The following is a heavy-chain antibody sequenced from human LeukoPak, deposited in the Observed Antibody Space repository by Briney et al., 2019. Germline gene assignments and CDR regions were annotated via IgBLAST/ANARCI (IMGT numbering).Heavy chain of an antibody. CDR1: GFTFSSYW. CDR2: IKHDGSEQ. D-gene: IGHD4-11*01. V-gene: IGHV3-7*01. Sequence: GGSLRLSCAASGFTFSSYWMSWVRQAPGKGLEWVANIKHDGSEQYYVDSVKGRFTVSRDNAKNSLYLQMNSLRAEDTAVYYCARGVGVTVTTSLDYWGQGTLVTVSS. J-gene: IGHJ4*02. CDR3: ARGVGVTVTTSLDY.